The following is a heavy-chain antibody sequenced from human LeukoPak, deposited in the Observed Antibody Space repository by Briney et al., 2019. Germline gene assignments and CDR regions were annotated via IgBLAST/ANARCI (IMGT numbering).Heavy chain of an antibody. V-gene: IGHV4-28*01. CDR2: IYYSGST. J-gene: IGHJ6*04. CDR1: GYSISSSNW. Sequence: SETLSLTCAVSGYSISSSNWWGWIRQPPGKGLEWIGYIYYSGSTYYNPSLKSRVTMSVDTSKNQLSLKLSSVTAVDTAVYYCAATYLSSTSWEAMDVWGKGTTVIVSS. CDR3: AATYLSSTSWEAMDV. D-gene: IGHD2-2*01.